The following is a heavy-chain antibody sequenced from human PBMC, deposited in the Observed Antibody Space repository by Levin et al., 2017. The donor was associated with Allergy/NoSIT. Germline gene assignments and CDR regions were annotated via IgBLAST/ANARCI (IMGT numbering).Heavy chain of an antibody. Sequence: GESLKISCAASGFTFSSYGMHWVRQAPGKGLEWVAVIWYDGSNKYYADSVKGRFTISRDNSKNTLYLQMNSLRAEDTAVYYCARDSGYDWRYYGMDVWGQGTTVTVSS. D-gene: IGHD5-12*01. CDR3: ARDSGYDWRYYGMDV. CDR1: GFTFSSYG. V-gene: IGHV3-33*01. J-gene: IGHJ6*02. CDR2: IWYDGSNK.